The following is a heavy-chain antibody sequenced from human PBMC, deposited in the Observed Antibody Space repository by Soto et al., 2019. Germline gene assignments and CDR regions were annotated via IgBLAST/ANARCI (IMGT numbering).Heavy chain of an antibody. CDR2: IIPMFGTT. Sequence: QVQLVQSGAEVKKPGSSVKVSCKASGGTFSSYAISWVRQAPGQGLEWMGGIIPMFGTTNYAQKFQGRVTITADESTSTAYMELSCLRSQDTAVYYCARVVTMVKSFHYWYFDLWGRGTLVTVSS. J-gene: IGHJ2*01. V-gene: IGHV1-69*12. CDR1: GGTFSSYA. D-gene: IGHD2-15*01. CDR3: ARVVTMVKSFHYWYFDL.